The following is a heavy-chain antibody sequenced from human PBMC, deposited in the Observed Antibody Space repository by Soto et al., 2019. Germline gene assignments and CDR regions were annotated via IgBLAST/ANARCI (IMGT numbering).Heavy chain of an antibody. CDR3: ARIRITMVRGVIITTENWFAP. CDR1: GFSLSNARMG. J-gene: IGHJ5*02. Sequence: SGPTLVNPTETLTLTCTVSGFSLSNARMGVSWIRQPPGKALEWLAHIFSNDEKSYSTSLKSRLTISKDTSKSQVVLTMTNMDPVDTATYYCARIRITMVRGVIITTENWFAPWGQGTLVTVSS. D-gene: IGHD3-10*01. V-gene: IGHV2-26*01. CDR2: IFSNDEK.